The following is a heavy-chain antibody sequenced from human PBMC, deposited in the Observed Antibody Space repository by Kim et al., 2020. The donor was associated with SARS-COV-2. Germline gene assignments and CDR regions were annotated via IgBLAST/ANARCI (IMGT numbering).Heavy chain of an antibody. Sequence: ASVKVSCKASGYTFTSYDINWVRQATGQGLEWMGWMNPNSGNTGYAQKFQGRVTMTRNTSISTAYMELSSLRSEDTAVYYCAFHMVRGRKSPSPFDPLSQGTLVTVSS. CDR3: AFHMVRGRKSPSPFDP. CDR1: GYTFTSYD. D-gene: IGHD3-10*01. V-gene: IGHV1-8*01. J-gene: IGHJ5*02. CDR2: MNPNSGNT.